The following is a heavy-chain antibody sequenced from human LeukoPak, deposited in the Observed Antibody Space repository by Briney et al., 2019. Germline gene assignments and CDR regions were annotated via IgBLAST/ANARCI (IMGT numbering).Heavy chain of an antibody. CDR1: GYTFTSYG. J-gene: IGHJ6*03. Sequence: ASVKVSCKASGYTFTSYGISWVRQAPGQGLEWMGWISAYNGNTNYAQMLQGRVTMTTDTSTSTAYMDLRSLRSDDTAVYYCARGPPHRDYYYYYLDAWGTGTTVTVSS. D-gene: IGHD5-24*01. CDR2: ISAYNGNT. CDR3: ARGPPHRDYYYYYLDA. V-gene: IGHV1-18*01.